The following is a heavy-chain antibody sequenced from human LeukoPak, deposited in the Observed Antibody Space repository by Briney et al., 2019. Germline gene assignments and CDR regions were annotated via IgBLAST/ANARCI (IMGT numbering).Heavy chain of an antibody. CDR3: AKELDSSGYYYLPYYFDY. J-gene: IGHJ4*02. D-gene: IGHD3-22*01. CDR2: IRYDGTNK. CDR1: GFTFTTYG. Sequence: GRSLRLSCAVSGFTFTTYGMHWVRQAPGKGLEWVAFIRYDGTNKYYADSVKGRFTISRDNSKNTLYLQMNSLRAEDTAVYYCAKELDSSGYYYLPYYFDYWGQGTLVTVSS. V-gene: IGHV3-30*02.